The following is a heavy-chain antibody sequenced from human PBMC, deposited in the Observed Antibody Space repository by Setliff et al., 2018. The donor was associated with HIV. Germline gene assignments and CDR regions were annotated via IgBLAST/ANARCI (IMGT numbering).Heavy chain of an antibody. CDR2: IYHSGST. CDR1: GYSISSGYY. D-gene: IGHD3-22*01. J-gene: IGHJ4*02. V-gene: IGHV4-38-2*01. Sequence: SETLSLTCAFSGYSISSGYYWGWIRQPPGKGLEWIGSIYHSGSTYYNPSLKSRVTISVDTSKNQFSLKLSSVTAADTAVYYCARQGDYYDSSGYCDYWGQGTLVTVS. CDR3: ARQGDYYDSSGYCDY.